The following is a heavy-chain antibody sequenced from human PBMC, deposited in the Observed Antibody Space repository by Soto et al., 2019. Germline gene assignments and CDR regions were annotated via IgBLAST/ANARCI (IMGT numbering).Heavy chain of an antibody. Sequence: SETLSLTCTVSGVSITTSYWSWIRQPPGKGLEWIGYIYDSGTTNYNPSLKSRARTSVDTSKNQLSLKLSFVTTADTAVYYCAQGGVRMDVWGQGTTVT. D-gene: IGHD3-16*01. CDR3: AQGGVRMDV. V-gene: IGHV4-59*01. J-gene: IGHJ6*02. CDR2: IYDSGTT. CDR1: GVSITTSY.